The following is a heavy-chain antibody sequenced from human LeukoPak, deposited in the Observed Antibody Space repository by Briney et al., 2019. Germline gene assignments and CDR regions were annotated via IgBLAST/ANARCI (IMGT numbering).Heavy chain of an antibody. CDR1: GFTFSSYS. J-gene: IGHJ4*02. CDR3: ARDPTQYLRYGHFDY. V-gene: IGHV3-21*01. Sequence: GGSLRLSCAASGFTFSSYSMNWVRQAPGKGLEWVSSISSSSSYIYYADSVKGRFTISRDNAKNSLYLQMNSLRAEDTAVYYCARDPTQYLRYGHFDYWGQGTLVTVSS. D-gene: IGHD5/OR15-5a*01. CDR2: ISSSSSYI.